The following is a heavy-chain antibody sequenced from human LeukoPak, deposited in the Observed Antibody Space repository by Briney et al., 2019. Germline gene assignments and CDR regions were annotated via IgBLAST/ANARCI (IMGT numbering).Heavy chain of an antibody. CDR2: IYYSGST. D-gene: IGHD6-19*01. CDR1: GGSISSYY. CDR3: ARLQYSSGWYGPFDY. J-gene: IGHJ4*02. V-gene: IGHV4-59*08. Sequence: SETLSPTCTVSGGSISSYYWSWIRQPPGKGLEWIGYIYYSGSTNYNPSLKSRVTISVDTSKNQFSLKLNSVTAADTAVYYCARLQYSSGWYGPFDYWGQGTLVTVSS.